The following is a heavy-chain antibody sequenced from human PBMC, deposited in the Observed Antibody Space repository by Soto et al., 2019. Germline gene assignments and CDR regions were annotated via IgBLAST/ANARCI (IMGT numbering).Heavy chain of an antibody. V-gene: IGHV1-69*13. CDR2: IIPIFGTA. J-gene: IGHJ4*02. Sequence: SVKVSCKASGGTFSSYAISWVRQAPGQGLEWMGGIIPIFGTANYAQKFQGRVTITADESTSTAYMELSSLRSEDTAVYYCARQPRPRAHFDYWGQGTLGTVSS. CDR1: GGTFSSYA. CDR3: ARQPRPRAHFDY.